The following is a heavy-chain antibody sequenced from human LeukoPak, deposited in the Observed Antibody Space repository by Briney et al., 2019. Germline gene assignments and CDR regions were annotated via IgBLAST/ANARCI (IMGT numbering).Heavy chain of an antibody. CDR1: GFTFSSYW. J-gene: IGHJ4*02. V-gene: IGHV3-74*01. CDR3: ARDTTIVVVPAAIGDFDY. Sequence: PGGSLRLSCAASGFTFSSYWMHWVRQAPGKGLVCVSRINSDGSSTSYADSVKGRFTISRDNAKNTLYLQMNSLRAEDTAVYYCARDTTIVVVPAAIGDFDYWGQGTLVTVSS. CDR2: INSDGSST. D-gene: IGHD2-2*02.